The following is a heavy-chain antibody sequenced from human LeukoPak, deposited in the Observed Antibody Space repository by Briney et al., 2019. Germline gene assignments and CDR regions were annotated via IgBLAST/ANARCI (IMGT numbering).Heavy chain of an antibody. CDR1: GYKFTGWY. CDR2: INPSSGGT. J-gene: IGHJ4*02. V-gene: IGHV1-2*02. CDR3: ISEGY. Sequence: ASVKVSCKASGYKFTGWYMHWVRQAPGQGLEWMGWINPSSGGTKYAQKFQDRVTMTTDTSISTAYMDLSRLRYDDTAVYYCISEGYWGQGSLVTVSS.